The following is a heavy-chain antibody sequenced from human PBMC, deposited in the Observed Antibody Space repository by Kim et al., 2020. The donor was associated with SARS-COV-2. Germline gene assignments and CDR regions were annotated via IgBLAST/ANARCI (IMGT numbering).Heavy chain of an antibody. Sequence: GGSLRLSCAASGFTFDDYAMHWVRQAPGKGLEWVSGISWNSGSIGYADSVKGRFTISRDNAKNSLYLQMNSLRAEDTALYYCAKDIGIAAAGSNYYYGMDVWGQGTTVTVSS. J-gene: IGHJ6*02. CDR2: ISWNSGSI. CDR3: AKDIGIAAAGSNYYYGMDV. CDR1: GFTFDDYA. V-gene: IGHV3-9*01. D-gene: IGHD6-13*01.